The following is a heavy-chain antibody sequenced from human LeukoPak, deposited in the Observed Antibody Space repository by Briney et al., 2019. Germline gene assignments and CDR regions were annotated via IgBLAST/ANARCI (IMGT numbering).Heavy chain of an antibody. V-gene: IGHV4-4*02. J-gene: IGHJ4*02. CDR1: GGSISSSKW. Sequence: SETLSLTCAVSGGSISSSKWWSWVRPPAGEGLEWSGEIYHSGSTNHNQSLKSRITISVDRSKSQVYLNLSSVTAADTAVYYCVSSCARNEYGFAYWAQGTLVTVSS. CDR2: IYHSGST. D-gene: IGHD1-1*01. CDR3: VSSCARNEYGFAY.